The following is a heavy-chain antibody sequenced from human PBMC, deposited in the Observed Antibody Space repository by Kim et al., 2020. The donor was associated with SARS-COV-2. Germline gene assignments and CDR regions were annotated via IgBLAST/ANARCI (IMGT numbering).Heavy chain of an antibody. V-gene: IGHV4-59*01. J-gene: IGHJ4*02. CDR1: GASISGFY. D-gene: IGHD3-22*01. CDR3: ARGGGPMIQGFFDS. CDR2: TYETGPT. Sequence: SETLSLTCTVSGASISGFYWSWIRQSPGKRLEWIGFTYETGPTVYNPSLRSRVTISVDTSKRQISLKVTSVTAADTAIYFCARGGGPMIQGFFDSWGQGAMVIVSS.